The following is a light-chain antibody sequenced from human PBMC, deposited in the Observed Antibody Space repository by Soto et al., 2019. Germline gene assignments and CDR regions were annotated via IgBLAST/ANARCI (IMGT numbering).Light chain of an antibody. CDR1: QSLDSAF. V-gene: IGKV3-20*01. J-gene: IGKJ3*01. CDR2: GSS. CDR3: QQFGSPAIT. Sequence: EVVLTQSQVTLSLSPGERATLSCRASQSLDSAFLAWLQHKPGQAPRLLISGSSSTGAGIPGSFSVSGSGTDFTLIISKLEPEDCAVDYCQQFGSPAITFGPGTKVEIK.